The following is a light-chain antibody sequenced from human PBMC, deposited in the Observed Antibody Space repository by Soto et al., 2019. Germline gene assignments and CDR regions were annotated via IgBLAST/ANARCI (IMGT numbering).Light chain of an antibody. CDR3: SSYTDSDTLV. CDR2: DVS. V-gene: IGLV2-14*03. CDR1: SSDVGGYDY. J-gene: IGLJ2*01. Sequence: QSALTQPASVSGSPGQSITISCTGSSSDVGGYDYVSWHQQNPGTAPKLMIFDVSNRPSGVSNRFSGSKSGNTASLTISGLRAEDEADYYCSSYTDSDTLVFGGGTKLTVL.